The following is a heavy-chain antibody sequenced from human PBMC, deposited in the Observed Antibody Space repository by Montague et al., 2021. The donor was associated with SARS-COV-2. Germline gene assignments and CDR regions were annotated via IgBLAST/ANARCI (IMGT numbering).Heavy chain of an antibody. D-gene: IGHD3-10*01. CDR3: ARLRDGVEPSPILGPGPFYYYYYIDV. J-gene: IGHJ6*03. CDR2: VNSNGDT. CDR1: GGSLSAHY. Sequence: SETLSLTRAVHGGSLSAHYWIWVRQSPGKGLEWIGEVNSNGDTKYSTSLKSRVAISIDTSKNQFSLKLTSVTAPDTAVYYCARLRDGVEPSPILGPGPFYYYYYIDVWGKGTAVTVSS. V-gene: IGHV4-34*01.